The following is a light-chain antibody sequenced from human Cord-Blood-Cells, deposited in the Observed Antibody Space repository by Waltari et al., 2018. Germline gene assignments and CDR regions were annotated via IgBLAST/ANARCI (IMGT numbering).Light chain of an antibody. CDR1: SSYVGGYNY. CDR3: CSYAGSL. Sequence: QSALTQPRSVSGSPGQSVTISCTGTSSYVGGYNYVSWYQQHPGKAPKLMIYDVSKRPSGVPDRFSGSKSGNTASLTISGLQAEDEADYYCCSYAGSLFGGGTKLTVL. CDR2: DVS. J-gene: IGLJ2*01. V-gene: IGLV2-11*01.